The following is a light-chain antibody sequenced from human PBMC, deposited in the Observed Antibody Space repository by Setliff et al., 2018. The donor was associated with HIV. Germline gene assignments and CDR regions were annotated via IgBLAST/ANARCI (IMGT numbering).Light chain of an antibody. CDR1: SSDVGSYNL. Sequence: QSALTQPASVSGSPGQSITISCTGTSSDVGSYNLVSWYQQHPGKAPKLMIYEVSKWPSGVSNRFSGSKSGNTASLTISRVEAGDEADYYCQVWDSSSDHPYVFGTGTKVTVL. CDR2: EVS. V-gene: IGLV2-14*02. CDR3: QVWDSSSDHPYV. J-gene: IGLJ1*01.